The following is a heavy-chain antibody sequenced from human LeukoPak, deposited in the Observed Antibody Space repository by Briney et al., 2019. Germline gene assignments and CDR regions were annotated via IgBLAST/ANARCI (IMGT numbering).Heavy chain of an antibody. D-gene: IGHD2-2*01. V-gene: IGHV3-7*01. CDR3: VRDRRYCGSTDCVGLFDI. J-gene: IGHJ4*02. CDR2: IKQDGSAK. Sequence: GGSMRPSCASSGFTFTTYRMAWVRQAPGKGLEWVANIKQDGSAKYYVDSVKGRFTISRDDAKNSLYLQMNSLRAGDTAVYYCVRDRRYCGSTDCVGLFDIWGQGTLVTVSS. CDR1: GFTFTTYR.